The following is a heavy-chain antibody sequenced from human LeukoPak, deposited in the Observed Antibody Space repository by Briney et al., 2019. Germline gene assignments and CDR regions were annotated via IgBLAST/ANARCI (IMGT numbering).Heavy chain of an antibody. V-gene: IGHV1-46*01. CDR1: GYTFTSYY. D-gene: IGHD1-20*01. J-gene: IGHJ4*02. CDR3: HVTAYYFDY. CDR2: INPSGGST. Sequence: ASVKVSCKASGYTFTSYYMHWVRQAPGQGLEWMGIINPSGGSTSYAQKFQGRVTMTRDTSISTAYMELRSLRSDDTAVYYCHVTAYYFDYWGQGTLVTVSS.